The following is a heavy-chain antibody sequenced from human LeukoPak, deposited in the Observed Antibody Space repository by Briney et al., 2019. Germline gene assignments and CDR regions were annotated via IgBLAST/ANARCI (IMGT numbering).Heavy chain of an antibody. V-gene: IGHV3-21*06. D-gene: IGHD3-10*01. J-gene: IGHJ4*02. CDR2: ISSSSSHI. CDR3: ARDLAGRNY. CDR1: GFTFSSFG. Sequence: GGSLRLSCVVSGFTFSSFGMSWVRQAPGKGLEWVSSISSSSSHIYYADAVKGRFTISRDNAKNSLYLQMNSLRAEDTAVYYCARDLAGRNYWGQGTLVTVSS.